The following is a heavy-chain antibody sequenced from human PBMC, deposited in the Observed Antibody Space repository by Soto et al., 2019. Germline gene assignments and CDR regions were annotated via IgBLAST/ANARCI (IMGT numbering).Heavy chain of an antibody. CDR2: VSGSGDYT. Sequence: EVQLLESGGGLVQPGGSLRLSCAASGFTFSSYAMSWVRQAPGKGLEWVSGVSGSGDYTFYADSVKGRLTISRDNSKNTLYLQMNSLRAEDTAVYYCAKDRYYDMLTGYTYYHYAMDVWGQGTTVTVSS. D-gene: IGHD3-9*01. J-gene: IGHJ6*02. CDR3: AKDRYYDMLTGYTYYHYAMDV. CDR1: GFTFSSYA. V-gene: IGHV3-23*01.